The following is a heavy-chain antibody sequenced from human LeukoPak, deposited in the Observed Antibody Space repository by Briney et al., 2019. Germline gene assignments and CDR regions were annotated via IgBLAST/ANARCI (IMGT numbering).Heavy chain of an antibody. V-gene: IGHV4-59*01. J-gene: IGHJ6*02. D-gene: IGHD3-10*01. Sequence: SEALSLTCTVSGDSINNYYWSWIRQPPGKGLEWVGYAHYSGTATYNPSLKSRVSMSIDTSKNQFSLRLSSVTASDTAVYYCARGTYYYGSGSYYYYYYGMDVWGQGTTVTVSS. CDR2: AHYSGTA. CDR1: GDSINNYY. CDR3: ARGTYYYGSGSYYYYYYGMDV.